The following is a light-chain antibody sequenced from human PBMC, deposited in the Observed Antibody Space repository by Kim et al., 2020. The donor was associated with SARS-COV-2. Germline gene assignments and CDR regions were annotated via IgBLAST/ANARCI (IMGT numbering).Light chain of an antibody. Sequence: KTVNWYQHLPGTTPKLLVHTNNQRPSGVPDRFSGSKSGTTASLAISGLQSDDEADYYCAAWDDSLHGYVFGTGTKVTV. J-gene: IGLJ1*01. V-gene: IGLV1-44*01. CDR2: TNN. CDR3: AAWDDSLHGYV. CDR1: KT.